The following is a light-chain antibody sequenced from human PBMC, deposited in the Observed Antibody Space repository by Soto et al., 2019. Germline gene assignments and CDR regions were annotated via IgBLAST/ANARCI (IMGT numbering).Light chain of an antibody. CDR3: CSYAGSSTLV. V-gene: IGLV2-23*01. J-gene: IGLJ2*01. CDR1: SSDVGSYNL. CDR2: GDT. Sequence: QSVLTQPASVSGSPGQSITISCTGTSSDVGSYNLVSWYQQHPGKAPKLMIYGDTKRPSGVSDRFSGSKSGNTASLTISGLQAEDEADYYCCSYAGSSTLVFGGGTKLTVL.